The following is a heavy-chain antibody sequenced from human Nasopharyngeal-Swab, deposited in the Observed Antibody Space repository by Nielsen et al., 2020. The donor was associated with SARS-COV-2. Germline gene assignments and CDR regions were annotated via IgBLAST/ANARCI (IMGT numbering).Heavy chain of an antibody. CDR3: ARDGDYGDYQGFDY. Sequence: WVRQAPGQGLEWMGGIIPIFGTANYAQKFQGRVTITADKSTSTAYMELSSLRSEDTAVYYCARDGDYGDYQGFDYWGQGTLVTVSS. J-gene: IGHJ4*02. V-gene: IGHV1-69*06. CDR2: IIPIFGTA. D-gene: IGHD4-17*01.